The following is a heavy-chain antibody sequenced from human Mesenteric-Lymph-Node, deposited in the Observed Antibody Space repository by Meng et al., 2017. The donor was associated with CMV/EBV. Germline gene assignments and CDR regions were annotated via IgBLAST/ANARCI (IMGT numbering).Heavy chain of an antibody. D-gene: IGHD1/OR15-1a*01. CDR1: GGSISSSSYY. V-gene: IGHV4-39*07. CDR2: IYYSGST. J-gene: IGHJ4*02. CDR3: ATLKWNRAPFDY. Sequence: GSLRLSCTVSGGSISSSSYYWGWIRQPPGKGLEWIGSIYYSGSTYYNPSLKSRVTISVDTSKNQFSLKLSSVTAADTAVYYCATLKWNRAPFDYWGQGTLVTVSS.